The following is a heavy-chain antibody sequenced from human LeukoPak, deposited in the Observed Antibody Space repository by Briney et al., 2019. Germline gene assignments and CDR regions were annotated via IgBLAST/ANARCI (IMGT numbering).Heavy chain of an antibody. Sequence: SETLSLTCAVYGGAFRGYFWIWIRQPPRTGLEWIGYIYYSGSTNYNPSLKSRVTISVDTSKNQFSLKLSSVTAADTAVYYCASTGIYDSWGQGTLVTVSS. CDR1: GGAFRGYF. J-gene: IGHJ4*02. D-gene: IGHD1-1*01. CDR3: ASTGIYDS. V-gene: IGHV4-59*01. CDR2: IYYSGST.